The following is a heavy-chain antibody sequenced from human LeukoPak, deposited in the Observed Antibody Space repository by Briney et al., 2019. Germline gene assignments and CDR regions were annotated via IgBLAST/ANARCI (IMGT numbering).Heavy chain of an antibody. Sequence: PSETLSLTCTVSGGSISSSSYYWGWIRQPPGKGLEWTGSIYYSGSTNYNPSLKSRVTISVDTSKNQFSLKLSSVTAADTAVYYCARTPPFWSGYSSGWFDPWGQGTLVTVSS. D-gene: IGHD3-3*01. V-gene: IGHV4-39*07. J-gene: IGHJ5*02. CDR2: IYYSGST. CDR1: GGSISSSSYY. CDR3: ARTPPFWSGYSSGWFDP.